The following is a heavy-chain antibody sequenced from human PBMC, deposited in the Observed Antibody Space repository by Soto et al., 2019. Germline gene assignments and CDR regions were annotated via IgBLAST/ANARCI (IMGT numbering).Heavy chain of an antibody. CDR1: GGSFSGYY. V-gene: IGHV4-34*01. CDR3: ARGGLITIFGVVQGYYGMDV. D-gene: IGHD3-3*01. CDR2: INHSGST. Sequence: QVQLQQWGAGLLKPSETLSLTCAVYGGSFSGYYWSWIRQPPGKGLEWIGEINHSGSTNYNPSLKRRVTISVDTSKNQFSLKLSSVTAADTAVYYCARGGLITIFGVVQGYYGMDVWGQGTTVTVSS. J-gene: IGHJ6*02.